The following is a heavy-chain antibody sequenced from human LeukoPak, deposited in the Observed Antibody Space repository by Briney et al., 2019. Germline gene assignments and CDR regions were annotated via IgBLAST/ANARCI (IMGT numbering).Heavy chain of an antibody. D-gene: IGHD1-26*01. V-gene: IGHV3-23*01. CDR3: AKYGPQDSGSPHFDY. CDR2: IRDSGSSK. Sequence: GGALRLSCAGSGFTFSSNAMSWVRQAPGKGLEGVSAIRDSGSSKHYADSVKGPFTTSSDNSKNKLVLQMNSPEAEETAQYYSAKYGPQDSGSPHFDYWAQGPRVTVPT. CDR1: GFTFSSNA. J-gene: IGHJ4*02.